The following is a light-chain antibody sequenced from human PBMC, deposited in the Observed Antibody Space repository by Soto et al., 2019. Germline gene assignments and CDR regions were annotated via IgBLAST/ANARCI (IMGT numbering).Light chain of an antibody. J-gene: IGLJ2*01. CDR1: SSDVGGYNY. CDR2: DVS. Sequence: QSALTQPASVSGSPGQSITISCTGTSSDVGGYNYVSWYQQHPGKAPKLMIYDVSNRPSGVSNRFSGSKSGNTASLTISGLQAEDEADYYCSSYTSSSTPSVVFGGGIKVTVL. V-gene: IGLV2-14*01. CDR3: SSYTSSSTPSVV.